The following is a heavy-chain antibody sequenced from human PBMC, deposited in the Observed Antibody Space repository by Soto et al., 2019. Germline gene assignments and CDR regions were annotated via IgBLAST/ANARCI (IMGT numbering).Heavy chain of an antibody. CDR3: ARDVAGTGYFDY. CDR2: ISAYNGNT. CDR1: GYTFTSYG. D-gene: IGHD6-19*01. J-gene: IGHJ4*02. V-gene: IGHV1-18*01. Sequence: ASVKVSCKASGYTFTSYGISWVRQAPGQGLEWMGWISAYNGNTNYAQKLQGRVTMTTDTSTSTAYMELRSLRSDNTAVYYCARDVAGTGYFDYWGQGTLVTVSS.